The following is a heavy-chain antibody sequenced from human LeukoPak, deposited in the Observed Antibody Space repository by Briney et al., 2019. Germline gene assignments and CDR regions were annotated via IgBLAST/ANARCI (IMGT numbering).Heavy chain of an antibody. D-gene: IGHD4-11*01. CDR3: ARLPSYTVTPRTGFDP. CDR2: IFYSGST. J-gene: IGHJ5*02. CDR1: GGSITSYY. Sequence: PSETLSLTCTVSGGSITSYYWSWIRQPPGKGLEWIGYIFYSGSTNYNPSLESRVSISVDTSKNQFSLKLSSVTAADTAVYYCARLPSYTVTPRTGFDPWGQGTLVTVSS. V-gene: IGHV4-59*08.